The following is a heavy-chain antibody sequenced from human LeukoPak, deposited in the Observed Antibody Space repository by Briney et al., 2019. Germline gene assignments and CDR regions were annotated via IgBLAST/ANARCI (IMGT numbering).Heavy chain of an antibody. Sequence: SETLSLTCTVSGGSISSYYWSWIRQPAGKGLEWIGRIYTSGSTNYNPSLKSRVTMSVDTSKNQFSLKLSSVTAADTVVYYCARDKQLEHYYYYYMDVWGKGTTVTVSS. J-gene: IGHJ6*03. CDR3: ARDKQLEHYYYYYMDV. D-gene: IGHD6-6*01. CDR1: GGSISSYY. V-gene: IGHV4-4*07. CDR2: IYTSGST.